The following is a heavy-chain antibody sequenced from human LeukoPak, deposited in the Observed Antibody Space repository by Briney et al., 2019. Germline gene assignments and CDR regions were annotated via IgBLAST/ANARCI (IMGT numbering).Heavy chain of an antibody. CDR1: GGTFSSYA. Sequence: SVKVSCKASGGTFSSYAISWVRQAPGQGLEWIGGIIPIFGTANYAQKFQGRVTITADESTSTAYMELSSLRSEDTAVYYCARDAAPTYNWNFVFRWFDPWGQGTLVTVSS. CDR3: ARDAAPTYNWNFVFRWFDP. CDR2: IIPIFGTA. D-gene: IGHD1-7*01. V-gene: IGHV1-69*13. J-gene: IGHJ5*02.